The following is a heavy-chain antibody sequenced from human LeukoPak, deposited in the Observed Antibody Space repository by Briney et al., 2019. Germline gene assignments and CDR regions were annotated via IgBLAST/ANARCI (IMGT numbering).Heavy chain of an antibody. Sequence: PSETLSLTCTVCGGSISSYYWSWIRQPPGKGLEWIGYIYYSGSTNYNPSLKSRVTISVDTSKNQFSLKLSSVTAADTAVYYCARDPYYDSSTYWYFDLWGRGTLVTVSS. CDR1: GGSISSYY. D-gene: IGHD3-22*01. CDR3: ARDPYYDSSTYWYFDL. V-gene: IGHV4-59*01. CDR2: IYYSGST. J-gene: IGHJ2*01.